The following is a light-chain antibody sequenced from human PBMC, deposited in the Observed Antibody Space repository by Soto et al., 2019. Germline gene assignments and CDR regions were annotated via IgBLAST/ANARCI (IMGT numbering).Light chain of an antibody. Sequence: QSVLTQPASVSGSPGQSITISCTGTSSDVGGYNYVSWYQQHPGKAPKLMIYDVSNRPSGVSNRFSGSKSGNTASLTISGLQAEDEADYYCSSYTSSSTRGVFGTVTKVTVL. J-gene: IGLJ1*01. CDR2: DVS. CDR3: SSYTSSSTRGV. V-gene: IGLV2-14*01. CDR1: SSDVGGYNY.